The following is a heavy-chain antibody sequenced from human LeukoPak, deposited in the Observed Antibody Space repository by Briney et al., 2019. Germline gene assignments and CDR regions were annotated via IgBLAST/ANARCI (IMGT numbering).Heavy chain of an antibody. CDR3: ARGRSQSSPYNYYDSSGYNELDY. J-gene: IGHJ4*02. Sequence: PSETLSLTCAVYGGSFSGYYWSWIRQPPGKGLEWIGEINHSGSTNYNPSLKSRVTISVDTSKNQFSLKLSSVTAADTAVYYCARGRSQSSPYNYYDSSGYNELDYWGQGTLVTVSS. V-gene: IGHV4-34*01. D-gene: IGHD3-22*01. CDR1: GGSFSGYY. CDR2: INHSGST.